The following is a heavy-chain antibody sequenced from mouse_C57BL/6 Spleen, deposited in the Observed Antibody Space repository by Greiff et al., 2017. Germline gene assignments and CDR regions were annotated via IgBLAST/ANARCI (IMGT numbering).Heavy chain of an antibody. V-gene: IGHV1-72*01. CDR2: IDPNSGGT. J-gene: IGHJ2*01. CDR3: ARSNGSLDY. CDR1: GYTFTSYW. Sequence: QVQLQQPGAELVKPGASVKLSCKASGYTFTSYWMHWVKQRPGRGLEWIGRIDPNSGGTKYNEQFKSKATLTVAKSSSHAYMQLSSLTSEDAAVCSCARSNGSLDYWGQGTTLTVSS.